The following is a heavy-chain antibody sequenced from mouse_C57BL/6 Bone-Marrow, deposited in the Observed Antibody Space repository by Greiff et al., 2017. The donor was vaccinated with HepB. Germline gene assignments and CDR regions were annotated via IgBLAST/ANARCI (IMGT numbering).Heavy chain of an antibody. Sequence: DVMLVESGGGLVKPGGSLKLSCAASGFTFSDYGMHWVRQAPEKGLEWVAYISSGSSTIYYADTVKGRFTISRDNAKNTLFLQMTSLRSEDTAMYYCAREDYADYYAMDYWGQGTSVTVSS. V-gene: IGHV5-17*01. J-gene: IGHJ4*01. CDR2: ISSGSSTI. D-gene: IGHD1-1*02. CDR1: GFTFSDYG. CDR3: AREDYADYYAMDY.